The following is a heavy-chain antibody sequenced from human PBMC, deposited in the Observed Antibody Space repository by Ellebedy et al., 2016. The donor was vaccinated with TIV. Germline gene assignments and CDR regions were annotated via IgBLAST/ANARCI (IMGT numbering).Heavy chain of an antibody. D-gene: IGHD5-18*01. J-gene: IGHJ3*02. CDR3: ARQDAAMVHDAFDI. V-gene: IGHV4-59*08. Sequence: MPSETLSLTCAVYGGSFSDYYWSWIRQPPGKGLEWIGSLYYSGSTNYNPSLKSRVTISVDTSKNQFSLRLSSVTAADTAVYYCARQDAAMVHDAFDIWGQGTMVTVSS. CDR2: LYYSGST. CDR1: GGSFSDYY.